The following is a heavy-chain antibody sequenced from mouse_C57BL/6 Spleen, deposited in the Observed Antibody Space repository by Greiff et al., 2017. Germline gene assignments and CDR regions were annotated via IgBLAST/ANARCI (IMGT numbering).Heavy chain of an antibody. Sequence: VQLQESGPELVKPGASVKISCKASGYAFSSSWMNWVKQRPGKGLEWIGRIYPGDGDTNYNGKFKGKATLTADKSSSTAYMQLSSLTSEDSAVYFCAGSDDYWGQGTTLTVSS. J-gene: IGHJ2*01. CDR2: IYPGDGDT. CDR1: GYAFSSSW. CDR3: AGSDDY. V-gene: IGHV1-82*01. D-gene: IGHD3-2*02.